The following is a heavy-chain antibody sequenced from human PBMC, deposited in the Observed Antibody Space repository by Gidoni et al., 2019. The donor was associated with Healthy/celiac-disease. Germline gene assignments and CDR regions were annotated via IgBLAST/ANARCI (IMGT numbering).Heavy chain of an antibody. V-gene: IGHV3-30*18. D-gene: IGHD4-17*01. J-gene: IGHJ4*02. CDR1: GFTFRSYG. CDR2: ISYDGSNK. Sequence: QVQLVESGGGVVQPGRSLRLSCAASGFTFRSYGMHWVRQAPGKGLEWVAVISYDGSNKYYADSVKGRFTISRDNSKNTLYLQMNSLRAEDTAVYYCAKDLMLRWYQYYFDYWGQGTLVTVSS. CDR3: AKDLMLRWYQYYFDY.